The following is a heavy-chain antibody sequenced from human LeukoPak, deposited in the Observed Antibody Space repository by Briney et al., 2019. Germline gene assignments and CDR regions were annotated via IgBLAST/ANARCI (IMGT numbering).Heavy chain of an antibody. V-gene: IGHV3-23*01. J-gene: IGHJ4*02. CDR3: AKGPRASGWTYFDY. CDR2: LSGSGGST. Sequence: GVSLRPSRAAYGFTFSSYAMSWVRQAPGKALEGVSDLSGSGGSTYSAESVKGRFTISRDNSKNTLYLQMNSLRVEDTAVYYCAKGPRASGWTYFDYWGQGTLVTVSS. D-gene: IGHD6-19*01. CDR1: GFTFSSYA.